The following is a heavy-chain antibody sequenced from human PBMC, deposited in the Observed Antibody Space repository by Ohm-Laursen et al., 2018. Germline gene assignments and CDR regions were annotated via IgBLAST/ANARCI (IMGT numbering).Heavy chain of an antibody. CDR2: INHSGST. Sequence: GTLSLTCAVYGGSFSGYDWSWIRQPPGQGLEWIGEINHSGSTNYNPSLKSRVTISVDTSKNQFSLKLSSVTAADTAVYYCALYYYDSSGYFFFDYWGQGTLVTVSS. J-gene: IGHJ4*02. CDR3: ALYYYDSSGYFFFDY. V-gene: IGHV4-34*01. CDR1: GGSFSGYD. D-gene: IGHD3-22*01.